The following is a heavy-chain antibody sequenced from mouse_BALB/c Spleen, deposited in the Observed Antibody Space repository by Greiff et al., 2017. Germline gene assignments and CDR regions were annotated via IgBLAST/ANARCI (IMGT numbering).Heavy chain of an antibody. D-gene: IGHD1-1*01. V-gene: IGHV5-6*01. Sequence: EVQVVESGGDLVKPGGSLKLSCAASGFTFSSYGMSWVRQTPDKRLAWVATISSGGSYTYYPDSVKGRFTISRDNATNTLYLQMSSLKSEDTAMYYCARYYYGSSYAMDYWGQGTSVTVSS. CDR2: ISSGGSYT. CDR1: GFTFSSYG. CDR3: ARYYYGSSYAMDY. J-gene: IGHJ4*01.